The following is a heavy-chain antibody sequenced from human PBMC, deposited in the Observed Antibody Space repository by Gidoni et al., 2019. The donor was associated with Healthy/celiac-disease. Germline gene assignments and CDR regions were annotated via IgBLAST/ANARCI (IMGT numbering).Heavy chain of an antibody. V-gene: IGHV3-30*03. D-gene: IGHD3-22*01. CDR3: ARDNRYDSSGSVDY. J-gene: IGHJ4*02. Sequence: QVQLVESGGGVVRPGRSLRLSCAASGFPFGSYGMHWVRQAPGKGLEWVAVISYDGSNKYYADSVKGRFTISRDNSKNTLYLQMNSLRAEDTAVYYCARDNRYDSSGSVDYWGQGTLVTVSS. CDR1: GFPFGSYG. CDR2: ISYDGSNK.